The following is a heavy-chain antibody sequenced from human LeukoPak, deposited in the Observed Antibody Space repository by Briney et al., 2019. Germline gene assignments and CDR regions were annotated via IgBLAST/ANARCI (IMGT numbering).Heavy chain of an antibody. CDR2: ISGSGDST. Sequence: GGSLRLSCAASGFTFSTYAMSWVRQAPGKGLEWVSAISGSGDSTYYADSVKGRFTISRDNSKHTLYLQMNSLRADDTAVYYCAKDWSGSNYGFAYWYFDLWGRGTLVTVSS. J-gene: IGHJ2*01. CDR3: AKDWSGSNYGFAYWYFDL. V-gene: IGHV3-23*01. CDR1: GFTFSTYA. D-gene: IGHD5-18*01.